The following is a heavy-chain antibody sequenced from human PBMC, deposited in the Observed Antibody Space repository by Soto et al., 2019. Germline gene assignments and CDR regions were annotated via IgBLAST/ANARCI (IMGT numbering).Heavy chain of an antibody. D-gene: IGHD6-6*01. Sequence: GGSLRLSCAASGFTFSSYAMSWVRQAPGKGLEWVSAISGSGGSTYYADSVKGRFTISRDNSKNTLYLQMNSLRAEDTAVYYCAKDRVIAARPPGIAFDIWGQGTMVTVSS. CDR3: AKDRVIAARPPGIAFDI. CDR2: ISGSGGST. J-gene: IGHJ3*02. V-gene: IGHV3-23*01. CDR1: GFTFSSYA.